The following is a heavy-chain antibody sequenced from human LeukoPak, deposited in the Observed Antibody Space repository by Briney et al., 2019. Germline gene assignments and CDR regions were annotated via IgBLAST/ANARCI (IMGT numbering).Heavy chain of an antibody. CDR1: GDSISSTSHY. J-gene: IGHJ4*02. CDR3: ARGIAVAYNFDY. Sequence: PSETLSLTCTVSGDSISSTSHYWGWIRQPPGKGLEWIGSIYYSGSTYYNPSLKSRVTISVDTSKNQFSLKLSSVTAADTAVYYCARGIAVAYNFDYWGQGTLVTVSS. CDR2: IYYSGST. D-gene: IGHD6-19*01. V-gene: IGHV4-39*07.